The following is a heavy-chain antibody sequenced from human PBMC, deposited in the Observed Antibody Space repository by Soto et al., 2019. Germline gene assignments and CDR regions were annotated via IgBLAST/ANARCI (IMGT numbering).Heavy chain of an antibody. D-gene: IGHD5-18*01. CDR1: GFTFSSYA. V-gene: IGHV3-30-3*01. Sequence: ESGGGVVQPGRSLRLSCAASGFTFSSYAMHWVRQAPGKGLEWVAVISYDGSNKYYADSVKGRFTISRDNSKNTLYLQMNSLRAEDTAVYYCARPKVDTAMAHFDYWGQGTLVTVSS. J-gene: IGHJ4*02. CDR3: ARPKVDTAMAHFDY. CDR2: ISYDGSNK.